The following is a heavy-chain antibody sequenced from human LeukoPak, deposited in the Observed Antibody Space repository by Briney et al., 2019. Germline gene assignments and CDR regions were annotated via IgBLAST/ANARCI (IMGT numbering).Heavy chain of an antibody. CDR3: ARGHYDFWSGYYTAYYYYMDV. Sequence: SETLSLTCTVSGGSISSSSYYWGWIRQPPGKGLEWIGSIYYSGSTYYNPSLKSRVTISVDTSKNQFSLKLSSVTAADTAVYYCARGHYDFWSGYYTAYYYYMDVWGKGTTVTVSS. J-gene: IGHJ6*03. V-gene: IGHV4-39*07. D-gene: IGHD3-3*01. CDR2: IYYSGST. CDR1: GGSISSSSYY.